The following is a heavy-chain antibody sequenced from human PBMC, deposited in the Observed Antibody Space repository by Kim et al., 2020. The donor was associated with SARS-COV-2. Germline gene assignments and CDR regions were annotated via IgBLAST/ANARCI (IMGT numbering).Heavy chain of an antibody. V-gene: IGHV3-74*01. D-gene: IGHD3-10*01. CDR2: INSDGSST. CDR3: AREVHKGYYGSGFDP. J-gene: IGHJ5*02. Sequence: GGSLRLSCAASGFTFSSYWMHWVRQAPGKGLVWVSRINSDGSSTSYADSVKGRFTISRDNAKNTLYLQMNSLRAEDTAVYYCAREVHKGYYGSGFDPWGQGTLVTVSS. CDR1: GFTFSSYW.